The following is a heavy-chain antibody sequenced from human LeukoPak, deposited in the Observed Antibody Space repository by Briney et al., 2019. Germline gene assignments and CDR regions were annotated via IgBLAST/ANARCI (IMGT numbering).Heavy chain of an antibody. CDR2: ISYDGSNK. D-gene: IGHD6-19*01. Sequence: PGGSLRLSCAASGFTFSSYGMHWVRQAPGKGLEWVAVISYDGSNKYYADSVKGRFTISRDNSKNTLYLQMNSLRAEDTAVYYCASGWYFDYWGQGTLVTVSS. V-gene: IGHV3-30*03. CDR3: ASGWYFDY. CDR1: GFTFSSYG. J-gene: IGHJ4*02.